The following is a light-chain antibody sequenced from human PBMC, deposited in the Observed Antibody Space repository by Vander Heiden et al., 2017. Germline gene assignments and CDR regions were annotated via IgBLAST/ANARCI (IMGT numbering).Light chain of an antibody. CDR1: QSISSW. V-gene: IGKV1-5*03. CDR2: KAS. J-gene: IGKJ3*01. CDR3: QQYNSSTFT. Sequence: DLQMPQSPSTLPASVGDRVTITCRASQSISSWLAWYQQKPGKAPKLLIYKASSLETGVPSRFSGSGSGTEFTLTISSLQPDDFATYYCQQYNSSTFTFGPGTKVDIK.